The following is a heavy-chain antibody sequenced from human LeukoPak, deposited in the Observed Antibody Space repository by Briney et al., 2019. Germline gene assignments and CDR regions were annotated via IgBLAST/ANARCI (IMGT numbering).Heavy chain of an antibody. CDR2: IYYSGST. V-gene: IGHV4-39*07. D-gene: IGHD6-19*01. Sequence: SETLSLTCTVSGGSISSSSYYWGWFRQPPGKGLEWIGSIYYSGSTYYNPSLKSRVTISVDTSKNQFSLKLSSVTAADTAVYYCARWSSGWNFDYWGQGTLVTVSS. CDR1: GGSISSSSYY. CDR3: ARWSSGWNFDY. J-gene: IGHJ4*02.